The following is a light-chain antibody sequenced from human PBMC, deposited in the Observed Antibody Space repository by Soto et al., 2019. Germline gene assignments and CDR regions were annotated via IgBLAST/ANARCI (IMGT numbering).Light chain of an antibody. CDR1: SSDVGGYNY. J-gene: IGLJ2*01. CDR2: DVS. Sequence: QSALTKPASVSGSPGQSIPISCTGTSSDVGGYNYVSWYQQHPGKAPKLMIYDVSNRPSGVSNRFSGSKSGNTASLTISGLQAEDEADYFCSSYTSSSTRVFGGGTKLTVL. CDR3: SSYTSSSTRV. V-gene: IGLV2-14*01.